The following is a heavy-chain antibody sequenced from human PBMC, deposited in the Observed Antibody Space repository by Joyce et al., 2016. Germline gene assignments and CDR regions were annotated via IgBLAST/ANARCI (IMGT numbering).Heavy chain of an antibody. J-gene: IGHJ3*02. CDR1: GLTFSSYW. CDR2: IKSDGSSR. Sequence: EVQLVESGGGLVQPGGSLRLYCAASGLTFSSYWMHWVRQAPGKGLVWVSRIKSDGSSRNYADAVKGRFAISRDNAENTLYLQMNSLGVEDTAVYYCARASSGYYPNDAFDIWGQGTMVTVSS. CDR3: ARASSGYYPNDAFDI. V-gene: IGHV3-74*01. D-gene: IGHD3-22*01.